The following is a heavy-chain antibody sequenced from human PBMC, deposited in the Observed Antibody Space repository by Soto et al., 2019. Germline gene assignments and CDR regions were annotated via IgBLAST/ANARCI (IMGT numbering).Heavy chain of an antibody. Sequence: QVQLVESGGGVVQPGRSLRLSCAASGFTFSSYGMHWVRQAPGKGLEWVAVIWYDGSNKYYADSVKGRFTISRDNSKNTLYLQMNSLRAEDTAVYYCARDLDNYYDSSGYYPYYFDYWGQGTLVTVSS. CDR2: IWYDGSNK. CDR1: GFTFSSYG. D-gene: IGHD3-22*01. CDR3: ARDLDNYYDSSGYYPYYFDY. V-gene: IGHV3-33*01. J-gene: IGHJ4*02.